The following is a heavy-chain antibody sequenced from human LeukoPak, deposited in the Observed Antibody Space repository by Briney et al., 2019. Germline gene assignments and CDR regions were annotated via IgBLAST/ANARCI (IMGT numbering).Heavy chain of an antibody. CDR3: SRLPIH. Sequence: GGSLRLFCAASGFTVSSHFMTWVRQAPGKGLEWVSVIYIDGSTYYADSVKGRFTISRDTSKNTLYLQMNSLRPEDTAVYYCSRLPIHWGQGTLVTVSS. CDR2: IYIDGST. V-gene: IGHV3-66*02. CDR1: GFTVSSHF. J-gene: IGHJ4*02.